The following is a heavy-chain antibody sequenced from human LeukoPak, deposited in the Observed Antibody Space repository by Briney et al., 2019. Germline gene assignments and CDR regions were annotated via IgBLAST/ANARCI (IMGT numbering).Heavy chain of an antibody. D-gene: IGHD2-2*01. J-gene: IGHJ4*02. CDR1: GFTFSSYA. CDR2: ISGSGGST. V-gene: IGHV3-23*01. CDR3: AKDLATRYCSSTSCYAGFDY. Sequence: PGGSLRLSCAASGFTFSSYAMSWVRQAPGKGLEWVSAISGSGGSTYYADSVKGRFTISRDNSKNTLYLQMNSLRAEDTAVYYCAKDLATRYCSSTSCYAGFDYWGQGTLVTVSS.